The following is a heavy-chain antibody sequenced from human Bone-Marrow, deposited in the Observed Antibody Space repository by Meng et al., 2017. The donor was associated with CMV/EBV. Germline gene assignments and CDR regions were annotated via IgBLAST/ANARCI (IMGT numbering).Heavy chain of an antibody. D-gene: IGHD3-16*01. CDR1: GFTFSDYY. CDR2: ISSSGSTI. Sequence: GESLKIPCAASGFTFSDYYMSWIRQAPGKGLEWVSYISSSGSTIYYADSVKGRFTISRDNAKNSLYLQMNSLRAEDTAVYYCARGLYDFGGGRFDPWGQGNLVTFSS. CDR3: ARGLYDFGGGRFDP. J-gene: IGHJ5*02. V-gene: IGHV3-11*01.